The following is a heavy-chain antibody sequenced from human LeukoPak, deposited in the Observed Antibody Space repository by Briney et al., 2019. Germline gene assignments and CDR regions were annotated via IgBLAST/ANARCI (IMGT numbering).Heavy chain of an antibody. D-gene: IGHD6-19*01. CDR3: ARLYSGWYSSPFDY. V-gene: IGHV4-39*01. CDR2: IYYSGST. CDR1: GGSISSSSYY. J-gene: IGHJ4*02. Sequence: SETLSLTCTVSGGSISSSSYYWGWIRQPPGKGQEWIGSIYYSGSTYYNPSLKSRVTISVDTSKNQFSLKLSSVTAADTAVYYCARLYSGWYSSPFDYWGQGTLVTVSS.